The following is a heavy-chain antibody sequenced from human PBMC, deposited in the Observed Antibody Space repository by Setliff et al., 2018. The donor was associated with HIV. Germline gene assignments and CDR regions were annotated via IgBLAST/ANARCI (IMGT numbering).Heavy chain of an antibody. Sequence: SETLSLTCTVSGGSISSSTYYWGWIRQPPGKGLEWIGSIFYRGTTYDNSSLKSRLTMSVDTSKNQFSLRLTFLTAADTAVYYCARLSPLRALDIWGQGTMVTVSS. J-gene: IGHJ3*02. CDR1: GGSISSSTYY. CDR3: ARLSPLRALDI. CDR2: IFYRGTT. V-gene: IGHV4-39*01.